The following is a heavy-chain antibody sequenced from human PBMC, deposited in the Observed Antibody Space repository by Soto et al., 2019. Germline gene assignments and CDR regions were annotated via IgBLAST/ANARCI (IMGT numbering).Heavy chain of an antibody. CDR2: IKQDGSEK. D-gene: IGHD6-19*01. J-gene: IGHJ4*02. CDR1: GFTFSTYW. V-gene: IGHV3-7*01. Sequence: EVQLVESGGGLVQPGGSLRLSCAASGFTFSTYWMSWVRQAPGKGLEWLANIKQDGSEKYYVDSVKGRFTVSRDNAKNSLYLQMNSLRAEDTAVYYCPRRPGYSSGWFADWGQGTLVTVS. CDR3: PRRPGYSSGWFAD.